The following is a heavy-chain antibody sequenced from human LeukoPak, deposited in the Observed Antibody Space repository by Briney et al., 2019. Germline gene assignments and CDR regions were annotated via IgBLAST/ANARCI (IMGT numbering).Heavy chain of an antibody. V-gene: IGHV3-74*01. CDR1: GFTFSSYS. CDR2: IKSDGSGA. Sequence: PGGSLRLSCAASGFTFSSYSMNWVRQAPGKGLVWVSRIKSDGSGAAYADSVKGRFTISRDNAKNMLYLQMSSLRVEDTAVYYCASLPQYYYGSGVYYLGRSWGQGTLVTVSS. D-gene: IGHD3-22*01. CDR3: ASLPQYYYGSGVYYLGRS. J-gene: IGHJ4*02.